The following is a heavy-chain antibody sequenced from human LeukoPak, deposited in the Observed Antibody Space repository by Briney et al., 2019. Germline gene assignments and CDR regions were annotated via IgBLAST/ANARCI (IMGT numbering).Heavy chain of an antibody. CDR1: GYTFTSYG. J-gene: IGHJ4*02. Sequence: ASVKVSCKTSGYTFTSYGISWVRQAPGHGLEWMGWISTYNGNTNYAQNLQGRIIMTTDTSTSTAYMELRSLRSDDTAVYYCARDKYNSGWCSHYWGQGTLVTVSS. CDR3: ARDKYNSGWCSHY. CDR2: ISTYNGNT. D-gene: IGHD6-19*01. V-gene: IGHV1-18*01.